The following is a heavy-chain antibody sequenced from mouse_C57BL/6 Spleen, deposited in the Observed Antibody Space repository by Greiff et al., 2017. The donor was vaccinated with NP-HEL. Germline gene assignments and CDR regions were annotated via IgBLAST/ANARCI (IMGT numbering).Heavy chain of an antibody. D-gene: IGHD2-4*01. CDR2: FHPYNDDT. J-gene: IGHJ3*01. CDR3: ARRGYDYDDGAWFAY. V-gene: IGHV1-47*01. Sequence: VQLQQSGAELVKPGASVKMSCKASGYTFTTYPIEWMKQNHGKSLEWIGNFHPYNDDTKYNEKFKGKDTLTVEKSSSTVYLELSRLTSDDSAVYYCARRGYDYDDGAWFAYWGKGTLVTVSA. CDR1: GYTFTTYP.